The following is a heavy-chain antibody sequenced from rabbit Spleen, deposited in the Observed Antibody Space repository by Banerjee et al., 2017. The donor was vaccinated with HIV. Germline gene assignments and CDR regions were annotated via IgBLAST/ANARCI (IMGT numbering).Heavy chain of an antibody. V-gene: IGHV1S45*01. D-gene: IGHD1-1*01. CDR2: IYISNDRT. CDR1: GFSLSASDF. J-gene: IGHJ4*01. Sequence: VESGGGLVQPEGSLTLTCTASGFSLSASDFIYWVRQAPGKGLEWIACIYISNDRTWYANWAKGRFTSSKSSSTVTLQMTSLTAADTATYFCARGYDSGQGDRFNLWGQGTLVTVS. CDR3: ARGYDSGQGDRFNL.